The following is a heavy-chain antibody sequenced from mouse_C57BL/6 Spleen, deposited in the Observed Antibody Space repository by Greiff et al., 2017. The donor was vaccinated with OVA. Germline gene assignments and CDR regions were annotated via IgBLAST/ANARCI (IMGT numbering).Heavy chain of an antibody. CDR3: ARWGNLLLWYFDV. CDR2: IDTNSGGT. V-gene: IGHV1-72*01. Sequence: QVQLQQPGAELVKPGASVKLSCKASGYTFTSYWMHWVKQRPGRGLEWIGRIDTNSGGTKYNEKFKSKATLTVDKPSSTAYMQLSSLTSEDSAVDYCARWGNLLLWYFDVWGTGTTVTVSS. CDR1: GYTFTSYW. D-gene: IGHD1-1*01. J-gene: IGHJ1*03.